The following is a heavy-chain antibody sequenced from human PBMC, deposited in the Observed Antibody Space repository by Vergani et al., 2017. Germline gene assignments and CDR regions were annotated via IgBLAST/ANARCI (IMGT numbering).Heavy chain of an antibody. CDR1: GFTFSSYW. CDR3: ARRFDFTIFGVVISWFDP. Sequence: EVQLVESGGGLVQPGGSLRLSCVASGFTFSSYWMSWVRQAPGKGLEWVANIKQDGSEQYYVDSVKGRFTISRDNAKNSLYLQLNSLRAEDTAVYYCARRFDFTIFGVVISWFDPWGQGTLVTVSS. V-gene: IGHV3-7*03. J-gene: IGHJ5*02. D-gene: IGHD3-3*01. CDR2: IKQDGSEQ.